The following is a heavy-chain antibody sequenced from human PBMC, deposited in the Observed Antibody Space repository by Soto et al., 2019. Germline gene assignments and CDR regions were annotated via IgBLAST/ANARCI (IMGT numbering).Heavy chain of an antibody. D-gene: IGHD3-16*02. CDR1: GFTFSSYA. CDR3: AKDAMITFGGVIVKSGAFDY. J-gene: IGHJ4*02. Sequence: GGSLRLSCAASGFTFSSYAMSWVRQAPGKGLEWVSAISGSGGSTYYADSVKGRFTISRDNSKNTLYLQMNSLRAEDTAVYYCAKDAMITFGGVIVKSGAFDYWGQGTLVTVSS. V-gene: IGHV3-23*01. CDR2: ISGSGGST.